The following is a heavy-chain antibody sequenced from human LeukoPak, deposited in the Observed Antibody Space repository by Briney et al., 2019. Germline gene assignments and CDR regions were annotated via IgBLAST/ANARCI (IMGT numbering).Heavy chain of an antibody. CDR1: GFTFSSCA. CDR2: IGGSGDGT. J-gene: IGHJ5*02. V-gene: IGHV3-23*01. CDR3: AKGLGDFWSGNPNWFDP. Sequence: GGSLRLSCAASGFTFSSCAMTWVRQAPGKGLEWVSSIGGSGDGTHYGDSVKGRFTISRDNSKNTLYLQMNSLRAEDTAVYYCAKGLGDFWSGNPNWFDPWGQGTLVTVSS. D-gene: IGHD3-3*01.